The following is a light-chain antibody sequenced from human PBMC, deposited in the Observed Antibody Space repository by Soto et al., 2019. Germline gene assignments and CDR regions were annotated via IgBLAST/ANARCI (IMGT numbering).Light chain of an antibody. V-gene: IGLV3-21*04. CDR1: NIGSKF. CDR2: YES. CDR3: QVWDSSGDHVV. Sequence: SYELTQPPSVSVARGKTARITCGGNNIGSKFVHWYQQKPGQAPVMVIYYESDRPSGIPERFSGSNSGNTATLTISRVEAGDEADYYCQVWDSSGDHVVFGGGTQLTVL. J-gene: IGLJ2*01.